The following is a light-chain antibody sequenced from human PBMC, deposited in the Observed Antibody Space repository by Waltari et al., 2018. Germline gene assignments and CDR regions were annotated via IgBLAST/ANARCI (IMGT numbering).Light chain of an antibody. CDR1: QSVLYSSNNKNY. CDR2: WSS. J-gene: IGKJ3*01. V-gene: IGKV4-1*01. CDR3: QQYYRTPLT. Sequence: DIVMTQSPDSLAVSLGARATINCKSSQSVLYSSNNKNYLAWYQQKPGQPPKLLIYWSSTRESGVPDRFSGSGSGTDFTLTISSLQAEDVAVYYCQQYYRTPLTFGPGTTVDIK.